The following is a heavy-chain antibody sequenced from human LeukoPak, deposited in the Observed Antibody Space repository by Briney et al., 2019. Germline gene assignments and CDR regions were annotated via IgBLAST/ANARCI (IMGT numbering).Heavy chain of an antibody. CDR1: GGSISSSRYY. CDR3: ARIVGASDY. Sequence: SETLSLPRTVSGGSISSSRYYWGGIRQPPGKGLEWIGSIYYSGSTYYNPSLKSRVTISVDTSKNQFSLKLSSVTAADTAVYYCARIVGASDYWGQGTLVTVSS. J-gene: IGHJ4*02. V-gene: IGHV4-39*01. D-gene: IGHD1-26*01. CDR2: IYYSGST.